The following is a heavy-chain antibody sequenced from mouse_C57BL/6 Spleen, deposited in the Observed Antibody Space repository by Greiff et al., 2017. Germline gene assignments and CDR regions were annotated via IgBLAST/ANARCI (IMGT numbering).Heavy chain of an antibody. Sequence: VQLQESGAELVKPGASVKISCKASGYAFSSYWMNWVKQRPGKGLEWIGQIYPGDGDTNYNGKFKGKATLTADKSSSTAYMQLSSLTSEDSAVYFCARADYYGSSYWFAYWGPGTLVTVSA. CDR1: GYAFSSYW. V-gene: IGHV1-80*01. J-gene: IGHJ3*01. CDR3: ARADYYGSSYWFAY. D-gene: IGHD1-1*01. CDR2: IYPGDGDT.